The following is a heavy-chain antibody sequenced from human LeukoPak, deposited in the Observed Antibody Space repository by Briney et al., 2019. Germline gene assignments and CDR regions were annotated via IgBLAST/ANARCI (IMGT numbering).Heavy chain of an antibody. CDR1: GGSISSSSYY. CDR3: ARGWRAAAGPYYFDY. D-gene: IGHD6-13*01. J-gene: IGHJ4*02. CDR2: IYYSGST. V-gene: IGHV4-61*05. Sequence: SETLSLTCTVSGGSISSSSYYWGWIRQPPGKGLEWIGYIYYSGSTNYNPSLKSRVTISVDTSKNQFSLKLSSVTAADTAVYYCARGWRAAAGPYYFDYWGQGTLVTVSS.